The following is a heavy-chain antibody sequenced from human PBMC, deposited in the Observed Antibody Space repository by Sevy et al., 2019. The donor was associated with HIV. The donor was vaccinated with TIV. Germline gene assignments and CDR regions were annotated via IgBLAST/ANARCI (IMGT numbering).Heavy chain of an antibody. CDR2: IKEDGSAK. J-gene: IGHJ4*01. D-gene: IGHD1-26*01. Sequence: GGSLRLSCAASRFTFKTYWMSWVRQAPGKGLEWVGKIKEDGSAKYYADSVRGRFTISRDNAKNSLYLQMSSLRVEDTAVYYCARDSPGYGGYSYWGQGTLVTVSS. V-gene: IGHV3-7*01. CDR1: RFTFKTYW. CDR3: ARDSPGYGGYSY.